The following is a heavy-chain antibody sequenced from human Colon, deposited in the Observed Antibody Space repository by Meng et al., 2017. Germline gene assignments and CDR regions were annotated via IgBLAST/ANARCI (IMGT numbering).Heavy chain of an antibody. J-gene: IGHJ5*02. D-gene: IGHD6-13*01. Sequence: SETLSLTCTISGDSITNHNAAWIWIRQSPSRGRDWLGCAYYRSNWYYDHAEPVKSRLTVYPDTSMNQFCLQLNSVTPEDTAVYYCVRESAVAGTGEPAHLDTWGQGTLVTVSS. CDR2: AYYRSNWYY. V-gene: IGHV6-1*01. CDR1: GDSITNHNAA. CDR3: VRESAVAGTGEPAHLDT.